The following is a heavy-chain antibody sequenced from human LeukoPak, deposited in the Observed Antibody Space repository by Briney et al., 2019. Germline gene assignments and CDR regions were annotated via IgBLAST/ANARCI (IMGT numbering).Heavy chain of an antibody. J-gene: IGHJ5*02. V-gene: IGHV4-34*01. CDR1: GGSLINYY. CDR3: AMVLWQSGRPGP. CDR2: IDHSGGT. Sequence: SETLSRTCAVYGGSLINYYWSWIRQSPGKGLEWIGDIDHSGGTSYNPALRSRVTMSIDPSRNQFYLKIDSMTASDTAVYYCAMVLWQSGRPGPWDQGSLVTVSS. D-gene: IGHD2/OR15-2a*01.